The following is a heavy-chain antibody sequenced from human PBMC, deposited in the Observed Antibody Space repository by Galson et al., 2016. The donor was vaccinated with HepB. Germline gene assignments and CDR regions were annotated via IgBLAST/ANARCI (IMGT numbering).Heavy chain of an antibody. V-gene: IGHV3-30*03. CDR1: GFTFSIYG. J-gene: IGHJ4*02. Sequence: SLRLSCAASGFTFSIYGIHWVRQAPGKGLEWVALISYDGSNKYYTDSVKGRFTISRDNSKNTLYLQMNSPRAEDTAVYYCASGYSSDWYQGGIDYWGQGTLVTVSS. CDR3: ASGYSSDWYQGGIDY. D-gene: IGHD6-19*01. CDR2: ISYDGSNK.